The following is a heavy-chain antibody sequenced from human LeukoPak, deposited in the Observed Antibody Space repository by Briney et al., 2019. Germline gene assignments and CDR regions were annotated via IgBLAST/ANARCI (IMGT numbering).Heavy chain of an antibody. CDR1: GFSFSDHA. V-gene: IGHV3-23*01. Sequence: GGSLRLSCVVSGFSFSDHAMSWVRQAPGKGLEWVSAISDSGGSTYYADSVKGRFTISRDNSKNTLFLRMNSLRAEDTAVYYCAKISPLSGTNEDYWGQGTLVTVSS. J-gene: IGHJ4*02. D-gene: IGHD1-7*01. CDR2: ISDSGGST. CDR3: AKISPLSGTNEDY.